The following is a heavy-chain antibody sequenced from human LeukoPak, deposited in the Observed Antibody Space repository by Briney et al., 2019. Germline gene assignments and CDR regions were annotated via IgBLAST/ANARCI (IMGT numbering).Heavy chain of an antibody. J-gene: IGHJ5*02. CDR1: GYTFTSYD. Sequence: SVKVSCKASGYTFTSYDINWVRQATGQGLEWMGGIIPIFGTANYAQKFQGRVTITADESTSTAYMELSSLRSEDTAVYYCARGGAYNWNDLKGNWFDPWGQGTLVTVSS. CDR2: IIPIFGTA. CDR3: ARGGAYNWNDLKGNWFDP. V-gene: IGHV1-69*13. D-gene: IGHD1-20*01.